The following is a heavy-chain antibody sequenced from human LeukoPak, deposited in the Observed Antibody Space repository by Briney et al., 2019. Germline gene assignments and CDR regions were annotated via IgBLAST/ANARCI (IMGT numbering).Heavy chain of an antibody. CDR1: GFTFSSYA. V-gene: IGHV3-23*01. J-gene: IGHJ5*02. D-gene: IGHD6-13*01. Sequence: GGSLRLSCAASGFTFSSYAMSWVRQAPGKGLEWVSAISGSGGSTYYADSVKGRFTISRDNSKNTLYLQMNSLRAEDTAVYYCANSALVHSPIWGIAAAGPVGWFDPWGQGTLVTVSS. CDR3: ANSALVHSPIWGIAAAGPVGWFDP. CDR2: ISGSGGST.